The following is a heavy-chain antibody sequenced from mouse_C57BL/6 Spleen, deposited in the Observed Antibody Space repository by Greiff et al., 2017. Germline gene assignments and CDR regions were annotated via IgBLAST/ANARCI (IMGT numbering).Heavy chain of an antibody. V-gene: IGHV3-6*01. CDR3: AGDEYGNGAYARDY. J-gene: IGHJ4*01. D-gene: IGHD2-10*02. CDR1: GYSIPSGYL. CDR2: ISYDGGN. Sequence: ESGPGLVKPSQSLSLTCSVTGYSIPSGYLWNWNRQFPGNKLEWMGYISYDGGNNYNPSFKNKTTITLDTFTDEFLLKLNSVTTEDTATYDCAGDEYGNGAYARDYWGQGTSVTVSS.